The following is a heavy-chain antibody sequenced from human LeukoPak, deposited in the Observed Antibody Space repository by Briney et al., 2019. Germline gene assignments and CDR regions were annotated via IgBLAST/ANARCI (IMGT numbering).Heavy chain of an antibody. J-gene: IGHJ4*02. D-gene: IGHD1/OR15-1a*01. CDR1: GFTFSSFG. Sequence: GGSLRLSCAASGFTFSSFGMSWVRQAPGKGLEWVSSISGSGSTAYYADSAKGRFTISRDNSKNTLYLQMDSLRAEDTAVYYCAKGTSKPDYWGQGTLVTVSS. CDR3: AKGTSKPDY. V-gene: IGHV3-23*01. CDR2: ISGSGSTA.